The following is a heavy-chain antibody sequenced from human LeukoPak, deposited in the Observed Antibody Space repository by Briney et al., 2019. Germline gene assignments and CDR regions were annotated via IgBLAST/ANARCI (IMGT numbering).Heavy chain of an antibody. CDR2: INHSGDT. CDR1: GGSFSGYY. CDR3: ARGYAKVAAVRGSIITGAIYFDS. J-gene: IGHJ4*02. D-gene: IGHD3-10*01. V-gene: IGHV4-34*01. Sequence: SETLSLTCAVYGGSFSGYYWSWIRQPPGKGLEWIGEINHSGDTNNSPTLKSRVTMSVDTSKNQFSLNLSSVTAADTAVYYCARGYAKVAAVRGSIITGAIYFDSWGQGTLVTVSS.